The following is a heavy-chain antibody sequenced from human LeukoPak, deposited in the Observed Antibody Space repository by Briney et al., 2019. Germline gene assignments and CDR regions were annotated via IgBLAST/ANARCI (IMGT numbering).Heavy chain of an antibody. Sequence: ASVKVSCKASGYTFTGYYMHWVRQAPGQGLEWMGRINPNSGGTNYAQKFQGRVTMTRDTSISTAYMELSRLRSDDTAVYYCARVSSGYSYFVEGPFDYWGQGTLVTVSS. CDR1: GYTFTGYY. CDR3: ARVSSGYSYFVEGPFDY. V-gene: IGHV1-2*06. D-gene: IGHD3-22*01. CDR2: INPNSGGT. J-gene: IGHJ4*02.